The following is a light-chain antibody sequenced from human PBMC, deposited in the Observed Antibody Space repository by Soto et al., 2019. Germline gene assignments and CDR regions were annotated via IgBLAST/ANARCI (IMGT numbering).Light chain of an antibody. CDR2: KAS. V-gene: IGKV1-5*03. CDR1: QSISSW. Sequence: DIQMTQSPSTLSASVGDRVTITCRASQSISSWLAWYQQKPGKAPKLLIYKASSLESGVPSGFSGSGSGTEFPRNISSLQPDDFATYYCQQDNSYSTFGQGTKLEIK. CDR3: QQDNSYST. J-gene: IGKJ2*01.